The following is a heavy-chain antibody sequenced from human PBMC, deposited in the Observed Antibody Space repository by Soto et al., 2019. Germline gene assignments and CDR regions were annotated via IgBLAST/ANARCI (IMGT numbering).Heavy chain of an antibody. Sequence: PGGSLRLSCAASGFTFSSYSMNGVRQAPGKGLEWVSSISSSSSYIYYADSVKGRFTISRDNAKNSLYLQMNSLRAEDTAVYYCARDLVVVPSVGPYYYYYYYMDVWGKGTTVTVSS. D-gene: IGHD2-2*01. CDR3: ARDLVVVPSVGPYYYYYYYMDV. CDR1: GFTFSSYS. J-gene: IGHJ6*03. CDR2: ISSSSSYI. V-gene: IGHV3-21*04.